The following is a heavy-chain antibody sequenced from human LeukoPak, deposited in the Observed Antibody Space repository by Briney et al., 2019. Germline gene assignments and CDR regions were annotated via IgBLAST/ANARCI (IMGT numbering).Heavy chain of an antibody. D-gene: IGHD4-23*01. CDR3: ARRTVTSYYYYYYMDV. CDR2: INHSGST. V-gene: IGHV4-30-2*01. Sequence: TSQTLSLTCAVSGGSISSGGYSWSWIRQPPGKGLEWIGEINHSGSTNYNPSLKSRVTISVDTSKNQFSLKLNSVTAADTAVYYCARRTVTSYYYYYYMDVWGKGTTVTVSS. CDR1: GGSISSGGYS. J-gene: IGHJ6*03.